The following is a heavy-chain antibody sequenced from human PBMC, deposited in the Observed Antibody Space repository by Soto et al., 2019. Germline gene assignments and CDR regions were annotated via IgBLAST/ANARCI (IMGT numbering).Heavy chain of an antibody. CDR2: INAGNGNT. D-gene: IGHD1-26*01. V-gene: IGHV1-3*01. CDR1: GYTFTSYA. Sequence: ASVKVSCKASGYTFTSYAMHWVRQAPGQRLEWMGWINAGNGNTKYSQKFQGRVTITRDTSASTAYMELRSLRSDDTAVYYCARDVRGGNLDYWGQGTLVTVSS. CDR3: ARDVRGGNLDY. J-gene: IGHJ4*02.